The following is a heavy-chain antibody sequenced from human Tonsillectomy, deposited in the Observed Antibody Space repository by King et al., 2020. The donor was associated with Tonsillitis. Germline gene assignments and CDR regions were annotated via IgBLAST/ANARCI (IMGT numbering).Heavy chain of an antibody. J-gene: IGHJ2*01. CDR2: ISYDGSNK. Sequence: VQLVESGGGVVQPGRSLRLSCAASGFTFSSYGMHWVRQAPGKGLEWVAVISYDGSNKYYADSVKGRFTISRDNSKNTVYLQMNSLRAEDTAVYYCAKGYDSSGYYSEYFYLWGRGTLVSVSS. CDR3: AKGYDSSGYYSEYFYL. V-gene: IGHV3-30*18. D-gene: IGHD3-22*01. CDR1: GFTFSSYG.